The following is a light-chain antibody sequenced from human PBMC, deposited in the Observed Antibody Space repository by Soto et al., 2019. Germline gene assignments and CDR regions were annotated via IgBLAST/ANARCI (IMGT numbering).Light chain of an antibody. CDR3: QQRSNWPRT. Sequence: ETVLTQSPATLSLSPGERATLSCRASQSITSYLAWYQQKPGQAPRLLIYDASNRATGIPARFSGSGSGTDFTLTISSLEPEDFAVYYCQQRSNWPRTFGQGTKLEIK. CDR1: QSITSY. CDR2: DAS. J-gene: IGKJ2*01. V-gene: IGKV3-11*01.